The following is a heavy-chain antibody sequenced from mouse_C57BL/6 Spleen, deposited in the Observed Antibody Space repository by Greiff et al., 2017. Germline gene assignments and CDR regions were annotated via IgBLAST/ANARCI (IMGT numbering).Heavy chain of an antibody. J-gene: IGHJ3*01. CDR3: ARDYYGSIFAY. D-gene: IGHD1-1*01. Sequence: VQGVESGAELVRPGASVKLSCKASGYTFTDYYINWVKQRPGQGLEWIARIYPGSGNTYYNEKFKGKATLTAEKSSSTAYMQLSSLTSEDSAVXFCARDYYGSIFAYWGQGTLVTVSA. CDR2: IYPGSGNT. V-gene: IGHV1-76*01. CDR1: GYTFTDYY.